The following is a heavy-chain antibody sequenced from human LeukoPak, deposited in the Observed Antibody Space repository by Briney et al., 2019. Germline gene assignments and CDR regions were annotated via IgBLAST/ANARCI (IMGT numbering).Heavy chain of an antibody. Sequence: GGSLRLSCAASGFTFSSYSMSWVRQAPGKVLEWVSSISGSGGSTYYADSVKGRFTISRNNSKNTLYLQMNSLRAEDTAVYYCAKGRDYDYFFDYWGQGTLLTVSS. CDR1: GFTFSSYS. CDR2: ISGSGGST. CDR3: AKGRDYDYFFDY. J-gene: IGHJ4*02. D-gene: IGHD3-16*01. V-gene: IGHV3-23*01.